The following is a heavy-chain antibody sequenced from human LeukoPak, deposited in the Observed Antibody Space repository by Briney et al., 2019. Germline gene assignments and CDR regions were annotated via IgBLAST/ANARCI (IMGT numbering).Heavy chain of an antibody. D-gene: IGHD3-22*01. V-gene: IGHV3-21*01. CDR3: ARDGDTSASFVPYFDL. Sequence: GGSLRLSCAASGFTFNTYSTNWFRQAPGKGLEWVSSFSSGVDYNHYADSVKGRFTISRDTAKNSLYLQMNNLRAEDTAVYYCARDGDTSASFVPYFDLWGQGTLVTVSS. CDR1: GFTFNTYS. CDR2: FSSGVDYN. J-gene: IGHJ4*02.